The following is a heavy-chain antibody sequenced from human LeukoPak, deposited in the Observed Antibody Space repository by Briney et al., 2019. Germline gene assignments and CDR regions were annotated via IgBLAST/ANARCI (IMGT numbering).Heavy chain of an antibody. V-gene: IGHV3-30*04. Sequence: GGSLRLSCAASGFTFSSYAMHWVRQAPGKGLEWVAVISYDGSNKYYADSVKGRYTISRDNSKNTLYLQMNSLRAEDTAVYYCARDHDSSGYYYYYGMDVWGQGTTVTVSS. CDR3: ARDHDSSGYYYYYGMDV. D-gene: IGHD3-22*01. CDR1: GFTFSSYA. CDR2: ISYDGSNK. J-gene: IGHJ6*02.